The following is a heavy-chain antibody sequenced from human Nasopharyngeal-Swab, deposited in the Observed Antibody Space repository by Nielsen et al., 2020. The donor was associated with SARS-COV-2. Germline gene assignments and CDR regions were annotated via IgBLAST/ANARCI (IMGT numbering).Heavy chain of an antibody. D-gene: IGHD7-27*01. CDR2: IKSKTDGGTT. J-gene: IGHJ4*02. Sequence: VRQAPGKGLEWVGRIKSKTDGGTTDYAAPVKGRFTISRDDSKNTLYLQMNSLKTEDTAVHYCTTDLGSSGFDYWGREPWSPSPQ. CDR3: TTDLGSSGFDY. V-gene: IGHV3-15*07.